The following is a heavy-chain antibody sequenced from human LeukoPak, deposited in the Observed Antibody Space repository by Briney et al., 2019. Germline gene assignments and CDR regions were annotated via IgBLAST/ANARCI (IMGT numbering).Heavy chain of an antibody. V-gene: IGHV3-11*05. CDR1: GFTFSDYY. D-gene: IGHD3-22*01. J-gene: IGHJ4*02. CDR3: ARDFIHRSGEANY. CDR2: ISSSSSST. Sequence: GGSLRLSFVASGFTFSDYYMGWIRQAPCKQLEWISYISSSSSSTNYADSVKGRFTISRDNPKNSLYLLMNSLRAEDTAMYYCARDFIHRSGEANYWGQGTLVTVSS.